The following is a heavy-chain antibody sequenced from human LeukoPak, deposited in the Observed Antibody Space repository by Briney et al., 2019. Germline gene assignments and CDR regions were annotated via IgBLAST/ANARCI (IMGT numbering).Heavy chain of an antibody. CDR2: IYYSGST. CDR3: ATYSGSYSSVDS. V-gene: IGHV4-39*07. J-gene: IGHJ4*02. Sequence: ASETLSLTCTVSGGSISSISYYWGWIRQPPGKGLEWIGSIYYSGSTYYNPSLKSRVTISVDTSKNQFSLKLSSVTAADTAMYYCATYSGSYSSVDSWGQGTLVTVSS. CDR1: GGSISSISYY. D-gene: IGHD1-26*01.